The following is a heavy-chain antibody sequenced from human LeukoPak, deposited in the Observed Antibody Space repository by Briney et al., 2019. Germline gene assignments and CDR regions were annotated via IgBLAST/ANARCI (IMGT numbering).Heavy chain of an antibody. CDR2: IRQDGRQE. CDR1: GFRFSASW. Sequence: GSLRLSCAASGFRFSASWMSWVRQAPGKALEWVASIRQDGRQEYFVDSVKGRFSISRDNANDSLSLQMNNLRADDTAVYFCARALYNSLTGHRNKGVLDQWGPGTLVIVSS. J-gene: IGHJ4*02. D-gene: IGHD3-9*01. V-gene: IGHV3-7*01. CDR3: ARALYNSLTGHRNKGVLDQ.